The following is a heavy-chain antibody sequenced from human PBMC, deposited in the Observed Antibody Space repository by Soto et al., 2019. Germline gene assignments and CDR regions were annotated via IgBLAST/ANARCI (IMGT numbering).Heavy chain of an antibody. CDR1: GVSISSSNW. CDR2: IFHSGTT. Sequence: QVQLQESGPGLVRPSGPLSLTCTVSGVSISSSNWWTWVRHPPGKGLEWIGEIFHSGTTNYNTSLKSRVTRSVDKSKNQFSLKVNSVTAADTAVYYCARGVYGNSGDIIGFFDNWGQGALVTVSS. V-gene: IGHV4-4*02. CDR3: ARGVYGNSGDIIGFFDN. D-gene: IGHD2-15*01. J-gene: IGHJ4*02.